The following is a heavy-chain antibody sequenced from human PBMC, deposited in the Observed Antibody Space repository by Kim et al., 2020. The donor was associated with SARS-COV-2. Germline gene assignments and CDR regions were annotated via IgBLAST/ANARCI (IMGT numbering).Heavy chain of an antibody. J-gene: IGHJ6*02. V-gene: IGHV3-23*01. CDR1: GFTFSSYA. D-gene: IGHD3-9*01. CDR2: ISGSGGST. CDR3: AKALWYFDWFDSGLENYYYGMDV. Sequence: GGSLRLSCAASGFTFSSYAMSWVRQAPGKGLEWVSAISGSGGSTYYADSVKGRFTISRDNSKNTLYLQMNSLRAEDTAVYYCAKALWYFDWFDSGLENYYYGMDVWGQGTTVTVSS.